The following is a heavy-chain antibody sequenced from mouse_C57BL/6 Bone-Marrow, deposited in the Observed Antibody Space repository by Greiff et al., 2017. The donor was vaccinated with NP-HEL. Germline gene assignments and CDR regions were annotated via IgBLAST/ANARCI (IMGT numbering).Heavy chain of an antibody. D-gene: IGHD1-1*01. CDR1: GYTFTTYW. J-gene: IGHJ3*01. CDR3: AIKAYYGRSYEFAY. V-gene: IGHV1-50*01. CDR2: IDPSDSYT. Sequence: QVQLQQPGAELVKPGASVKLSCKASGYTFTTYWMQWVKQRPGQGLEWIGEIDPSDSYTNYNQQFKGKATLTVDTSSSTANMQLSSLTSEDSAVYYCAIKAYYGRSYEFAYWGQGTLVTVSA.